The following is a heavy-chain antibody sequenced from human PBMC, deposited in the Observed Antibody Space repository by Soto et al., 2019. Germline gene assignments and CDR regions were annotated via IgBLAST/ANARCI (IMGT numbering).Heavy chain of an antibody. J-gene: IGHJ6*03. D-gene: IGHD2-15*01. V-gene: IGHV1-46*03. Sequence: QVQLVQSGAEVKKPGASVKVSCKASGYTFTSYYMHWVRQAPGQGLEWMGIINPSGGSTSYAQKFQGRVTMTRDTSTSTVDMELSSLRSEDTAVYYCARAARYCSGGSCYPSYYYYYMDVWGKGTTVTVSS. CDR1: GYTFTSYY. CDR3: ARAARYCSGGSCYPSYYYYYMDV. CDR2: INPSGGST.